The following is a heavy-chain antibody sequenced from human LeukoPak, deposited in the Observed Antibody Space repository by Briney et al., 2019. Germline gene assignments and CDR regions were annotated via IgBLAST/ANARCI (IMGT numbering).Heavy chain of an antibody. D-gene: IGHD6-19*01. CDR3: ARDQGAGFGY. Sequence: SETLSLTCTVSGGSISSGSYYWSWIRQPAGKGLEWIGRIYTSGSTNYNPSLKSLVTISVDTSKNQFSLKLSSVTAADTAVYYSARDQGAGFGYWGQGTLVTVSS. CDR1: GGSISSGSYY. J-gene: IGHJ4*02. CDR2: IYTSGST. V-gene: IGHV4-61*02.